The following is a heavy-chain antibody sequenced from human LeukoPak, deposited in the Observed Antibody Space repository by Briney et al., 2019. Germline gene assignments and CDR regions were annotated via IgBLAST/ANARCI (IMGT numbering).Heavy chain of an antibody. J-gene: IGHJ4*02. CDR3: AKPWDVWGSYRPLDY. CDR2: IRYDGSNK. V-gene: IGHV3-30*02. CDR1: GFTFSSYG. Sequence: GGSLRLSCAASGFTFSSYGMHWVRQAPGKGLEWVAFIRYDGSNKYYADSVKGRFTISRDNSKNTLYLQMNSLRAEDTAVYYCAKPWDVWGSYRPLDYWGQGTLVTVSS. D-gene: IGHD3-16*02.